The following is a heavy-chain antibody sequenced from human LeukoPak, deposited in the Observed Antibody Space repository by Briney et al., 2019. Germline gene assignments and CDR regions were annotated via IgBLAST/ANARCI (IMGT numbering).Heavy chain of an antibody. CDR2: VSGSGTYT. V-gene: IGHV3-23*01. Sequence: GGSLRLSCEASGLTFNNYVMTWVRQAPGKGLEWVSLVSGSGTYTYYADSLKGRFTISRDNAKNTLYLEMKSLRADDTAVYHCGKQDSSSWLFDSWGQGTLVSVSS. D-gene: IGHD6-13*01. J-gene: IGHJ5*01. CDR1: GLTFNNYV. CDR3: GKQDSSSWLFDS.